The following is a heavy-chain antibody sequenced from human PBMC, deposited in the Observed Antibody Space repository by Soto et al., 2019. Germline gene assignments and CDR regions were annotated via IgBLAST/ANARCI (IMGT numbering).Heavy chain of an antibody. Sequence: GGSLRLSCAASGFTFSSYSMNWVRQAPGKGLEWVSYISSSSSTIYYADSVKGRSTISRDNAKNSVYLQMNSLRDEDTAVYYCAREGATSSSSGDWGQGTLVTVSS. CDR3: AREGATSSSSGD. CDR2: ISSSSSTI. J-gene: IGHJ4*02. D-gene: IGHD1-26*01. V-gene: IGHV3-48*02. CDR1: GFTFSSYS.